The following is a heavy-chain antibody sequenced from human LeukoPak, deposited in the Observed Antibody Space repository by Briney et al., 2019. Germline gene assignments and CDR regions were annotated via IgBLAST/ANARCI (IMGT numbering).Heavy chain of an antibody. CDR1: IASIIRYY. D-gene: IGHD2-2*02. V-gene: IGHV4-59*08. CDR3: ARWTNCGGSSCYTDWIDA. CDR2: FYYSWST. J-gene: IGHJ5*02. Sequence: AVTQTLLCTVSIASIIRYYWLWMRHPPGKGLEWIGYFYYSWSTNYNPPLKRRVTIPVDTSKNQFSLKLKSLTAADTAVYYCARWTNCGGSSCYTDWIDAWGQGTLVTVSS.